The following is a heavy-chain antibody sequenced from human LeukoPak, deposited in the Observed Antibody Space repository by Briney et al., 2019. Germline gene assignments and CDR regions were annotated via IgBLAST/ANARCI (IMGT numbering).Heavy chain of an antibody. CDR2: IYSGGST. J-gene: IGHJ4*02. V-gene: IGHV3-53*01. D-gene: IGHD3-10*01. CDR1: GFTVGSNY. CDR3: ARSTLWFGADY. Sequence: GGSLRLSCAASGFTVGSNYMSWVRQAPGKGLEWVSVIYSGGSTYYADSVKGRFTISRDNSKNTLYLQMNSLRAEDTAVYYCARSTLWFGADYWGQGTLVTVSS.